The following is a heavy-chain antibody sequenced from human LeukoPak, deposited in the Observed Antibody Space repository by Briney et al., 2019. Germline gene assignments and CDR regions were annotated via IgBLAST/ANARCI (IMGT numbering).Heavy chain of an antibody. J-gene: IGHJ4*02. CDR1: GFTFSTYG. V-gene: IGHV3-30*18. CDR2: ISDDGRDK. CDR3: AKDGALSAASYYFYY. D-gene: IGHD4/OR15-4a*01. Sequence: GGSLRLSCAASGFTFSTYGMHWVRQAPGKGLEWVAVISDDGRDKHHADSVKGRFTISRDNSKNTLLLQMNSLRAEDTGVYYCAKDGALSAASYYFYYWGQRALVTVSS.